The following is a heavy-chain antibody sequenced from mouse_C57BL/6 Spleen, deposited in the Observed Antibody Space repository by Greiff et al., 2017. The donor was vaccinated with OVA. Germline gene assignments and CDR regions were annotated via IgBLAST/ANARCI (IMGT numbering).Heavy chain of an antibody. V-gene: IGHV3-1*01. D-gene: IGHD1-1*01. CDR3: ARAGGSSRDYYAMDY. CDR1: GYSITSGYD. J-gene: IGHJ4*01. Sequence: EVKVVESGPGMVKPSQSLSLTCTVTGYSITSGYDWHWIRHFPGNKLEWMGYISYSGSTNYNPSLKSRISITHDTSKNHFFLKLNSVTTEDTATYYCARAGGSSRDYYAMDYWGQGTSVTVSS. CDR2: ISYSGST.